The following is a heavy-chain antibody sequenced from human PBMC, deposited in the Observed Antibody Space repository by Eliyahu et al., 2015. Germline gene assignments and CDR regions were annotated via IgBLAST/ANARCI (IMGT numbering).Heavy chain of an antibody. D-gene: IGHD2/OR15-2a*01. CDR3: VTGSINSNNFFDY. CDR1: GFMFSNYA. J-gene: IGHJ4*02. CDR2: ISGRVT. Sequence: EVQLLESGGGLEQPGGSLRLSCVSSGFMFSNYAMTWVRQAPGKGLEWVSTISGRVTYYADSVRGRFTISRDNSKSTVYLQMSSLRAEDTAIYYCVTGSINSNNFFDYWGQGSLVTVSS. V-gene: IGHV3-23*01.